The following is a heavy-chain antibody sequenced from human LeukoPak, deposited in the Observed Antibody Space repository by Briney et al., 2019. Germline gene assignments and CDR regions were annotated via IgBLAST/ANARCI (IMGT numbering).Heavy chain of an antibody. D-gene: IGHD4-11*01. J-gene: IGHJ6*03. CDR2: IIPIFGTA. CDR1: GGTFSSYA. CDR3: ARSTDYSNYGYYYYYMDV. V-gene: IGHV1-69*13. Sequence: ASVKVSCKASGGTFSSYAISWVRQAPGQGLEWMGGIIPIFGTAHYAQKFQGRVTITADESKSTAYMELSSLRSEDTAVYYCARSTDYSNYGYYYYYMDVWGKGTTVTISS.